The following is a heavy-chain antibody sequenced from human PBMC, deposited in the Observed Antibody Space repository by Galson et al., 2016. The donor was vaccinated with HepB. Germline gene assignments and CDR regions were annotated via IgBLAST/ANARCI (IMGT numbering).Heavy chain of an antibody. V-gene: IGHV3-23*01. CDR3: TKDARTGGHYDFWSGFDD. D-gene: IGHD3-3*01. Sequence: SLRLSCAASGFTFSMYDMNWVRQAPGKGLEWVSIISANGEAAYYTDSVKGRFTISRDNSKNTLYLQMNSLRVEDTDVYYCTKDARTGGHYDFWSGFDDWGQGTLVTVSS. CDR1: GFTFSMYD. J-gene: IGHJ4*02. CDR2: ISANGEAA.